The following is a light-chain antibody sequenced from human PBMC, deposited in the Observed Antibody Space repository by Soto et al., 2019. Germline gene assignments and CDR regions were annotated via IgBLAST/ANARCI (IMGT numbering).Light chain of an antibody. CDR2: EGT. V-gene: IGLV2-23*01. Sequence: QSALTQPASVCASPGQSITISCTGTSSNVGTYDLVSWYQHHPDKAPKLIIYEGTKRPSGISSRFSGSKSGNTASLTISGLQAEDDADYYCCSFAVGAALVFGGGTKLTVL. J-gene: IGLJ2*01. CDR3: CSFAVGAALV. CDR1: SSNVGTYDL.